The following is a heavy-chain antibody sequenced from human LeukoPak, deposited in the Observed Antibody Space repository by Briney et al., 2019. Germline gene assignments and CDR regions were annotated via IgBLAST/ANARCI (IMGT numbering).Heavy chain of an antibody. CDR1: GNTFTNYC. V-gene: IGHV1-2*02. D-gene: IGHD5-12*01. Sequence: GESLKISCKGSGNTFTNYCIHCVRQAPGQGLEWLGWIKPSSGGTHFPRKFQGRVTMTRETSITPAYMEVSSLRSDDTATYYGSRMSLDISNNYYYSLDVWGQGTAVTVSS. J-gene: IGHJ6*02. CDR3: SRMSLDISNNYYYSLDV. CDR2: IKPSSGGT.